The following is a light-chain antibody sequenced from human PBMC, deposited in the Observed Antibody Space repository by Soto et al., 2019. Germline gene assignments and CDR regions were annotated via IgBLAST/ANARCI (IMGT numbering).Light chain of an antibody. CDR3: QQRSNWPPTWT. CDR1: QSVSSNY. CDR2: DAS. Sequence: EIVLTQSPGTLSLSPGERATLSCRASQSVSSNYLAWYQQKPGQAPRLLIYDASNRATGIPARFSGSGSGTDFTLTISSLEPEDFAVYYCQQRSNWPPTWTFGQGTKVDI. J-gene: IGKJ1*01. V-gene: IGKV3-11*01.